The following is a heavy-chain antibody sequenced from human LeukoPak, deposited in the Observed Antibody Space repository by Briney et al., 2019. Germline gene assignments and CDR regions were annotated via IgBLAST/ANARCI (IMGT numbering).Heavy chain of an antibody. D-gene: IGHD2/OR15-2a*01. Sequence: SETLSLTCAVYGGTFSGYYWSWIRQPPGKGLEWIGEINHSGSTYYNSSLKSRVTISVDTSKNQFSLKLSSVTAADTAVYYCARNFQYFDLPDYWGQGTLVTVSS. CDR3: ARNFQYFDLPDY. CDR2: INHSGST. V-gene: IGHV4-34*01. J-gene: IGHJ4*02. CDR1: GGTFSGYY.